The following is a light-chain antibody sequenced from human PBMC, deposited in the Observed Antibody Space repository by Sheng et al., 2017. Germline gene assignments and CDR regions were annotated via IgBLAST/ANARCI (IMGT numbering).Light chain of an antibody. Sequence: EIVLTQSPGTLSLSPGERATLSCRASQSVTSNYLAWYQQRPGQAPRVLIYGASSRATGIPDRFSGSGSGTDFTLTISRLEPEDFVVYYCQQYANSITFGPGTRLDIK. CDR1: QSVTSNY. V-gene: IGKV3-20*01. CDR3: QQYANSIT. CDR2: GAS. J-gene: IGKJ5*01.